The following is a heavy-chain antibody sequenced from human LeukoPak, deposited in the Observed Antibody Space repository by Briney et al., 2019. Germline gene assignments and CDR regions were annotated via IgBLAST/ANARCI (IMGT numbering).Heavy chain of an antibody. Sequence: PGGSLRLSCAASGFTFSSYAMSWVRQAPGKGLEWVSAISGSGGSTYYADSVKGRFTISRDNSKNMLYLQMNSLRAEDTAVYYCAKDLLGLYYFDYWGRGTLVTVSS. CDR3: AKDLLGLYYFDY. CDR1: GFTFSSYA. J-gene: IGHJ4*02. CDR2: ISGSGGST. V-gene: IGHV3-23*01.